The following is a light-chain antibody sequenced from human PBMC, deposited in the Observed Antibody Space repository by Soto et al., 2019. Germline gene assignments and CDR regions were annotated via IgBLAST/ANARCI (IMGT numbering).Light chain of an antibody. J-gene: IGLJ1*01. V-gene: IGLV2-14*01. CDR1: SSGVGGYNY. Sequence: SAPTQPASLSLTPGQSITLSCTGTSSGVGGYNYVSWYQQHPGKAPKLMIYGVSNLPSGVFNRFSGSKSGNTSSLTISGLQAEDEGDHYSRSDASSRTPLYVFG. CDR2: GVS. CDR3: RSDASSRTPLYV.